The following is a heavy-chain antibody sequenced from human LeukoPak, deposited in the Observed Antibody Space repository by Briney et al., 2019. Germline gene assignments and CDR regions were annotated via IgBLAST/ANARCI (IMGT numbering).Heavy chain of an antibody. Sequence: PSETLSLTCTVSGGSISSYYWSWIRQPPGKGLEWIGYIYYSGSTNYNPSLKSRVTISVDTSKNQFSLKLSSVTAADTAVYYCARVGHTVTMYYFDYWGQGTLVTVSS. CDR3: ARVGHTVTMYYFDY. J-gene: IGHJ4*02. D-gene: IGHD4-17*01. V-gene: IGHV4-59*12. CDR1: GGSISSYY. CDR2: IYYSGST.